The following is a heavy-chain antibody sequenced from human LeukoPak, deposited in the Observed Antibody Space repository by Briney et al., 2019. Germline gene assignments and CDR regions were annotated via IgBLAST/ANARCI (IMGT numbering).Heavy chain of an antibody. D-gene: IGHD2-21*02. V-gene: IGHV3-21*01. CDR1: GFTFSSYS. J-gene: IGHJ1*01. Sequence: GGSLRLSCAASGFTFSSYSMNWVRQAPGKGLEWVSSISSSSSYIYYADSVKGRFTISRDNAKNSLYPQMNSLRAEDTAVYYCARSKVVTAILGFQHWGQGTLVTVSS. CDR3: ARSKVVTAILGFQH. CDR2: ISSSSSYI.